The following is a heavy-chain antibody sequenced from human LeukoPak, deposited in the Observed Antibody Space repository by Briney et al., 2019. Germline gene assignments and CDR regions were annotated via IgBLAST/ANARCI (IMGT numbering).Heavy chain of an antibody. CDR1: GDTFTSYG. V-gene: IGHV1-18*01. CDR2: ISAYNGNT. Sequence: ASVKVSCKASGDTFTSYGISWVRQAPGQGLEWMGWISAYNGNTNYAQKFQGRVTMTTSTSTAYMELRSLRSDDTAVYYCARVVGWGLLWFGDSPPAFDIWGQGTMVTVSS. D-gene: IGHD3-10*01. CDR3: ARVVGWGLLWFGDSPPAFDI. J-gene: IGHJ3*02.